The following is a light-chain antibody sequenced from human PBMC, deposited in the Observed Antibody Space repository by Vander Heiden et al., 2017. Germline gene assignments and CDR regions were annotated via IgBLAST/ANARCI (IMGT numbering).Light chain of an antibody. CDR1: SSDVADYKF. CDR3: ASYTVSSTWV. Sequence: QSALTQPASVSGSPGQSITISCTGTSSDVADYKFVSRYQQHPGKAPKLLIYDVSDRPSGVSTRFSASKSGNTASLTISGLRAEDEADYYCASYTVSSTWVFGGGTKLTVL. CDR2: DVS. V-gene: IGLV2-14*03. J-gene: IGLJ3*02.